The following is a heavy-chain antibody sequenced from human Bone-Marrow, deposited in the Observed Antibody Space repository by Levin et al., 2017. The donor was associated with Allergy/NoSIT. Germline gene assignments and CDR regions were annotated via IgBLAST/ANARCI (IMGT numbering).Heavy chain of an antibody. CDR1: GGSISSGGYS. J-gene: IGHJ3*02. CDR3: ARLLFGVFDAFDI. D-gene: IGHD3-10*02. V-gene: IGHV4-30-2*01. Sequence: KTSETLSLTCAVSGGSISSGGYSWSWIRQPPGKGLEWIGYIYHSGSTYYNPSLKSRVTISVDRSKNQFSLKLSSVTAADTAVYYCARLLFGVFDAFDIWGQGTMVTVSS. CDR2: IYHSGST.